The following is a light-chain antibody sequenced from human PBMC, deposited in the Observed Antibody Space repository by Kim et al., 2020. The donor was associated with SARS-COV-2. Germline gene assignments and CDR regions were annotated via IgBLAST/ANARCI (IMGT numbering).Light chain of an antibody. Sequence: VSPGQTASITCSGDKLGDKYARWYQQKPGQSPVLIIYQDSKRPSGIPERISGSNSGNTATLTISGTQAMDEADYYCQAWDSSKVVFGGGTQLTVL. V-gene: IGLV3-1*01. J-gene: IGLJ2*01. CDR1: KLGDKY. CDR2: QDS. CDR3: QAWDSSKVV.